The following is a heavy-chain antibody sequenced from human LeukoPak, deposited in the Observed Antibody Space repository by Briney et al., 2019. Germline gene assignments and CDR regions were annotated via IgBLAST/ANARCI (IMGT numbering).Heavy chain of an antibody. D-gene: IGHD5-18*01. CDR1: GYIFTAYN. J-gene: IGHJ4*02. CDR3: ARGRGSRTGYNGDYLDY. Sequence: GASVKVSCKASGYIFTAYNIHWVRQAPGQGLEWMGRITPILGLINYAQKFQGRVTITADKSTSTGYMDVTGLRSDDTAVYYCARGRGSRTGYNGDYLDYWGQGTLVTVSS. CDR2: ITPILGLI. V-gene: IGHV1-69*02.